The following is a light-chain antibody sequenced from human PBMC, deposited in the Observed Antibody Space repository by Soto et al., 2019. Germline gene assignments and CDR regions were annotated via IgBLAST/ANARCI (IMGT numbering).Light chain of an antibody. J-gene: IGKJ5*01. V-gene: IGKV3D-20*02. CDR1: QSVNSY. CDR2: DTS. CDR3: QHMGVPEIL. Sequence: LTQSPVYLSLSPGERAALSCLVCQSVNSYLAWYQQKPGHAPRLLIYDTSSSATGIPDRFSGRGAGTDFTHTINRLKLEDFTVFFCQHMGVPEILFGQGAAL.